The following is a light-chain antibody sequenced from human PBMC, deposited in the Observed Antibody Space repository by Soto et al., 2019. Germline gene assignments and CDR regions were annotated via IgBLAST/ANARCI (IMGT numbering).Light chain of an antibody. Sequence: EIVLTQSPGTLSLSPGERATLSCRASQSLSSRYLAWYQQKAGRAPRLLIYGASTTATGIPDRFSGIGSGTDFTLIISRLEPEDFAVYFCQQYGSSPNTFGQGTRLXIK. CDR3: QQYGSSPNT. V-gene: IGKV3-20*01. J-gene: IGKJ5*01. CDR1: QSLSSRY. CDR2: GAS.